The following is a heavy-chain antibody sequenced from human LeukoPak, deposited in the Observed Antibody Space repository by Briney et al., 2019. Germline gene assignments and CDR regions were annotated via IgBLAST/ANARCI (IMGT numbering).Heavy chain of an antibody. D-gene: IGHD5-24*01. CDR3: ARGGDGYKGFDY. Sequence: GGSLRLSCAASGFTFSSYAMHWVRQAPGKGLEWVAVISYDGSNKYYADSVKGRFTISRDNSKNTLYLQMNSLRAEDTAVYYCARGGDGYKGFDYWGQGTLVTVSS. CDR2: ISYDGSNK. J-gene: IGHJ4*02. V-gene: IGHV3-30-3*01. CDR1: GFTFSSYA.